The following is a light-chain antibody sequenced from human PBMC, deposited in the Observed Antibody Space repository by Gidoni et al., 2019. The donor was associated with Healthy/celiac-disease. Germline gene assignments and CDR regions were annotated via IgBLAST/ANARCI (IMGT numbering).Light chain of an antibody. V-gene: IGLV2-14*01. CDR2: EVS. CDR3: SSYTSSSTV. CDR1: SSDVGGYNY. Sequence: QSALTQPASVSRSPGQSITISCTGTSSDVGGYNYVSWYQQHPGNAPKLMIYEVSNRPSGVSNRFSGSKSGNTASLTISGLQAEDEADYYCSSYTSSSTVFGGGTKLTVL. J-gene: IGLJ3*02.